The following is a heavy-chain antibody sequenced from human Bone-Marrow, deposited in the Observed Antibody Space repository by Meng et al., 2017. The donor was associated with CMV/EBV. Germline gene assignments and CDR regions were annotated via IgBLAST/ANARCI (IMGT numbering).Heavy chain of an antibody. Sequence: GESLKISCAASGFNFRNYNMHWVRQAPGKGPEWISYIIRGSSTTYYADSVKGRFTISRDNARNSLYLQMNILRAEDTAVYYCARDGRPAVRADLDCWGQGSLVTVSS. CDR1: GFNFRNYN. CDR3: ARDGRPAVRADLDC. J-gene: IGHJ4*02. V-gene: IGHV3-48*04. D-gene: IGHD4-23*01. CDR2: IIRGSSTT.